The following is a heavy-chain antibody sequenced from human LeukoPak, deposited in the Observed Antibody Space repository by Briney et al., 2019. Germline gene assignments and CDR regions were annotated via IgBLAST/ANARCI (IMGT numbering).Heavy chain of an antibody. D-gene: IGHD5-18*01. CDR2: ISSSSSTI. J-gene: IGHJ3*02. Sequence: GGSLRLSCAASGFTFSSYSMNWVRQAPGKGLEWVSYISSSSSTIYYADSVKGRFTISRDNAKNTLYLQMNSLRAEDTAVYYCARARRELWLDNDAFDIWGQGTMVTVSS. CDR3: ARARRELWLDNDAFDI. CDR1: GFTFSSYS. V-gene: IGHV3-48*01.